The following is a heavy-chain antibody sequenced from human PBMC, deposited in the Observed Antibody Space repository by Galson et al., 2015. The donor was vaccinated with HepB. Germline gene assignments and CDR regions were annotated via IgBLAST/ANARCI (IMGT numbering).Heavy chain of an antibody. CDR2: IWYDGSNK. V-gene: IGHV3-33*01. CDR1: GFTFSSYG. D-gene: IGHD2-2*01. J-gene: IGHJ4*02. CDR3: ARDVIVVVPALDY. Sequence: SLRLSCAASGFTFSSYGMHWVRQAPGKGLEWGAVIWYDGSNKYYADSVKGRFTISRDNSKHTLYLQMNSLRAEDTAVYYCARDVIVVVPALDYWGQGTPVTVSS.